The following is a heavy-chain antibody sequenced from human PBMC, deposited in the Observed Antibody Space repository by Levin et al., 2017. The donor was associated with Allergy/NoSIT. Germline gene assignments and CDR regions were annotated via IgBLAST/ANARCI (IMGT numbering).Heavy chain of an antibody. Sequence: LRLSCSVSGGSISTITYYWSWVRQPAGKGLEWIGRIYTSGSINYNPSLKSRVTISVDTSKNQFSLKLSSVTAADTALYYCARGTVTQRGHLMDVWGRGTTVTVSS. CDR2: IYTSGSI. CDR1: GGSISTITYY. J-gene: IGHJ6*04. CDR3: ARGTVTQRGHLMDV. V-gene: IGHV4-61*02. D-gene: IGHD4-17*01.